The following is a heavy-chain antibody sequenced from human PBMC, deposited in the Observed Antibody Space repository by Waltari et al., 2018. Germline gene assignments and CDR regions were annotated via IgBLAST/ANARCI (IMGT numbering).Heavy chain of an antibody. Sequence: QLQLQESGPGLVKPSETLSLTCTVSGGSISSSSYYWGWIRQPPGKGLEWIGSIYYSGSIYYDPSLKSRVTISVDTSKNQFSLKLSSVTAADTAVYYCANDYGGNSEYDYWGQGTLVTVSS. V-gene: IGHV4-39*07. D-gene: IGHD2-21*02. CDR3: ANDYGGNSEYDY. CDR2: IYYSGSI. CDR1: GGSISSSSYY. J-gene: IGHJ4*02.